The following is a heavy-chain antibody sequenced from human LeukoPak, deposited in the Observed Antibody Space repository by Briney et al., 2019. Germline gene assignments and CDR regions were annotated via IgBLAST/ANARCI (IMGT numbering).Heavy chain of an antibody. CDR3: AREVLDDSSGKDAFDI. D-gene: IGHD3-22*01. CDR2: ISAYNGNT. V-gene: IGHV1-18*01. Sequence: ASVKVSCKASGYTFTSYGISWVRQAPGQGLEWMGWISAYNGNTNYAQKLQGRVTMTTDTSTSTAYMGLRSLRSDDTAVYYCAREVLDDSSGKDAFDIWGQGTMVTVSS. J-gene: IGHJ3*02. CDR1: GYTFTSYG.